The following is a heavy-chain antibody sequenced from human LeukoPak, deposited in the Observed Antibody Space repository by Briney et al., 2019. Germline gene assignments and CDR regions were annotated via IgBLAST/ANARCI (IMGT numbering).Heavy chain of an antibody. Sequence: GGSLRLSCAASGFTFSSYAMSWVRQAPGKGLEWVSAISGSGGSTYYADSVEGRFTISRDNSKNTLYLQMNSLRAEDTAVYYCARYSSGLSYYYYYMDVWGKGTTVTVSS. CDR1: GFTFSSYA. V-gene: IGHV3-23*01. CDR3: ARYSSGLSYYYYYMDV. CDR2: ISGSGGST. D-gene: IGHD6-19*01. J-gene: IGHJ6*03.